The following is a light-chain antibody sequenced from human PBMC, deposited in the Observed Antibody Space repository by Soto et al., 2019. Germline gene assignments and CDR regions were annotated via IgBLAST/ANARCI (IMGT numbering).Light chain of an antibody. V-gene: IGLV4-69*01. J-gene: IGLJ7*01. CDR2: INYDGTH. CDR3: HSLGTGIQV. CDR1: SGYSTYA. Sequence: QPVLTQSPSASASLGASVKLTCTLSSGYSTYAIAWHQQQSEKGPRFLMKINYDGTHSKGDGFFDRFSGSRSGAERHLTISSLQSEDEADYYSHSLGTGIQVFGGGTQLTVL.